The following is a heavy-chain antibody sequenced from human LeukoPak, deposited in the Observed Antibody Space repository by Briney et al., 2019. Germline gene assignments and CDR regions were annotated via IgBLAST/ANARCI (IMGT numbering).Heavy chain of an antibody. J-gene: IGHJ4*02. CDR3: ATCGGDCYSGAPFGY. CDR2: IYYSGSS. V-gene: IGHV4-30-2*01. CDR1: GGSIRSGGYS. D-gene: IGHD2-21*02. Sequence: SQTLSLTCAVSGGSIRSGGYSWSWIRQPPGKGLEYIGYIYYSGSSNYNPSLKSRVTISVDRSKNQFSLKLSSVTAADTAVYYCATCGGDCYSGAPFGYWGQGTLVTVSS.